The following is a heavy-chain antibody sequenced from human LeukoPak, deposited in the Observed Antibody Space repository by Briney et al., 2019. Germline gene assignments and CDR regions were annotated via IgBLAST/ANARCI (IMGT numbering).Heavy chain of an antibody. CDR2: IYYSGST. Sequence: SQTLSFTCTVSGASISSEGYSWSWIRQHPGKGLEWIGYIYYSGSTYYNPSLKSRVTMSVDTSNSQFSLKLRSVTAADTAVYYCARGKYYDSSTEYYFDYWGQGTLVTVSS. V-gene: IGHV4-31*03. J-gene: IGHJ4*02. D-gene: IGHD3-16*01. CDR1: GASISSEGYS. CDR3: ARGKYYDSSTEYYFDY.